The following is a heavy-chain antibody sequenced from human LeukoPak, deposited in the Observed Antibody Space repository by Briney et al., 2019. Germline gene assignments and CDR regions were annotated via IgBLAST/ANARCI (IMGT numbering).Heavy chain of an antibody. CDR3: ARDYYDSSGTRDYFDY. V-gene: IGHV1-69*04. CDR1: GGTFNSYA. CDR2: IIPIFGIA. Sequence: ASVKVSCKASGGTFNSYAISWVRQAPGQGLEWMGRIIPIFGIANYAQKFQGRVTITADKSTSTAYMELSSLRSEDTAAYYCARDYYDSSGTRDYFDYWGQGTLVTVSS. D-gene: IGHD3-22*01. J-gene: IGHJ4*02.